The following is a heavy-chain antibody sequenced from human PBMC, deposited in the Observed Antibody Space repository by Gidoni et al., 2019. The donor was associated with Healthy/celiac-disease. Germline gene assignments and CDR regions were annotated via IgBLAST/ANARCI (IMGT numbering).Heavy chain of an antibody. V-gene: IGHV3-21*01. Sequence: EVRLVVSGGGLVKPGGSLRLSCAASGFTFSSYSMNWVRQAPGKGLEWVSSISSSSSYIYYADSVKGRFTISRDNAKNSLYLQMNSLRAEDTAVYYCARQNLAVAVRIDAFDIWGQGTMVTVSS. CDR2: ISSSSSYI. D-gene: IGHD6-19*01. CDR3: ARQNLAVAVRIDAFDI. CDR1: GFTFSSYS. J-gene: IGHJ3*02.